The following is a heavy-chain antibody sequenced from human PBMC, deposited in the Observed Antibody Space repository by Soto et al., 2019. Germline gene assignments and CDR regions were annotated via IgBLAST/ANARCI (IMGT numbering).Heavy chain of an antibody. V-gene: IGHV3-30*17. Sequence: QVQLVESGGGVVQPGGSLGLSVAPLGFPLGGFAMNWVRKAPAKGLDWVAVIYNDGTNKSYADSVKGRFTISKDNSKNTLSLQMNSLRAEDTAVYYCARGDSNSWSDYWGQGTLVTVSS. D-gene: IGHD6-13*01. CDR3: ARGDSNSWSDY. CDR1: GFPLGGFA. J-gene: IGHJ4*02. CDR2: IYNDGTNK.